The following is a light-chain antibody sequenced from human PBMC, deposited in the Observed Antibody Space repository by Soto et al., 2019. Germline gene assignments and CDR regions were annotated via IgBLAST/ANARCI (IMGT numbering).Light chain of an antibody. CDR3: QQYQNYST. CDR2: KAS. Sequence: DIQMTQSPSTLSASVGDRVTFTCRASQSINSWLAWYQQKPGKAPKLLIYKASSLESGVPSRFSGSGSGTEFTLTISSRQSDDFATYYCQQYQNYSTFGHGTKVEIK. J-gene: IGKJ1*01. V-gene: IGKV1-5*03. CDR1: QSINSW.